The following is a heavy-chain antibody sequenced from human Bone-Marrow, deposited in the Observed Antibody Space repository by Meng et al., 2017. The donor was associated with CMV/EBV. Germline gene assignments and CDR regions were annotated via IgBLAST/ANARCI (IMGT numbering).Heavy chain of an antibody. CDR1: GFTFSNYA. J-gene: IGHJ4*02. V-gene: IGHV3-23*03. D-gene: IGHD2-15*01. Sequence: GESLKISCAASGFTFSNYAMSWVRQAPGKGLEWVSVVYGGGSNTYCADPVRGRFTISRDDSKNTLYLQMNSLRVEDTAVYYCARICVTGRACYHLDHWGQGTLVTVSS. CDR3: ARICVTGRACYHLDH. CDR2: VYGGGSNT.